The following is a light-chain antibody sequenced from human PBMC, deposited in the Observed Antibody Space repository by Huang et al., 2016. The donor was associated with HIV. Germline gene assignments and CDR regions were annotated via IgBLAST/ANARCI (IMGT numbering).Light chain of an antibody. CDR3: QQRGSRVT. V-gene: IGKV3-11*01. CDR2: DAS. CDR1: QDISNY. Sequence: EIVLTQSPATLSVFLGDTVSLSGRASQDISNYLGWYQQKPGQAPRLLIYDASIRPAGVSDRFSGSGSGTDFTLTINGLESEDFAFYYCQQRGSRVTFGGGT. J-gene: IGKJ4*01.